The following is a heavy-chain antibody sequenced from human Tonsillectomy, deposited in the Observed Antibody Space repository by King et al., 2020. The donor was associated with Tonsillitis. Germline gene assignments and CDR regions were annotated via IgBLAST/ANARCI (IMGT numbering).Heavy chain of an antibody. D-gene: IGHD3-3*02. CDR2: INPSGNT. Sequence: VQLQQWGAGLLKPSETLSLTCAVSSGSFSDYHWNWIRQPPGKGLEWIGEINPSGNTNYNPSLKSRVTISVDTSKNQFSLRLTSVTAAVTAIYYCARLAAFYGMDVWGQGTTVTVSS. V-gene: IGHV4-34*01. CDR1: SGSFSDYH. J-gene: IGHJ6*02. CDR3: ARLAAFYGMDV.